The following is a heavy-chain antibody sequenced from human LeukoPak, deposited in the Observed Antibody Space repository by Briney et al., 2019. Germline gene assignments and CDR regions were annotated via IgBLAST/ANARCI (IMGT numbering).Heavy chain of an antibody. D-gene: IGHD3-10*01. V-gene: IGHV4-61*01. Sequence: SETLSLTCTVSGGSVSSGSYYWSWIRQPPGKGLEWIVYIYYSGSTNYNPSLKSRVTISVDTSKNQFSLKLSSVTAADTAVYYCARAGDYYGSGSYSAPFGYWGQGTLVTVSS. CDR3: ARAGDYYGSGSYSAPFGY. CDR2: IYYSGST. CDR1: GGSVSSGSYY. J-gene: IGHJ4*02.